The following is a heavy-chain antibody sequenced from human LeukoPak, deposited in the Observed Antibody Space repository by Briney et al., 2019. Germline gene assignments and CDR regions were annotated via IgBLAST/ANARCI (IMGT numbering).Heavy chain of an antibody. CDR3: AKGKGIAAPGTSLDY. CDR2: ISGSGGST. V-gene: IGHV3-23*01. J-gene: IGHJ4*02. CDR1: GFTFSSYG. D-gene: IGHD6-13*01. Sequence: GGSLRLSCAASGFTFSSYGMSWVRQAPGKGLEWVSAISGSGGSTHYADSVKGRFTISRDNSKNTLYLQMNSLRAEDTAVYYCAKGKGIAAPGTSLDYWGQGTLVTVSS.